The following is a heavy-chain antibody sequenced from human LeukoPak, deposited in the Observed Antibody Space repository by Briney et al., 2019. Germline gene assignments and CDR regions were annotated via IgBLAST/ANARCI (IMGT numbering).Heavy chain of an antibody. V-gene: IGHV4-61*01. D-gene: IGHD3-9*01. CDR2: IYYSGST. Sequence: SETLSLTCTVSGYYISSGYYWGWIRQPPGKGLEWIGYIYYSGSTNYNPSLKSRVTISVKTSKNQFSLKLRSVTAADTAVYYCARVTGYTIEDYFDYWGQGTLVTVSS. J-gene: IGHJ4*02. CDR3: ARVTGYTIEDYFDY. CDR1: GYYISSGYY.